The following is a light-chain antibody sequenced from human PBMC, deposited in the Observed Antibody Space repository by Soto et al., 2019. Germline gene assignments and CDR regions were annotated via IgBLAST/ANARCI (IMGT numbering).Light chain of an antibody. CDR2: AAS. J-gene: IGKJ2*01. Sequence: EIVLTQSPGTLSLSPGERATLSCRASQSVSSSYLAWYQQKPGQAPRLLMYAASSRATGIPDRFSGSGSGTDFTLPISSLEPEDFAVYYCQQYCSSPPYTFGQGTKLEIK. V-gene: IGKV3-20*01. CDR1: QSVSSSY. CDR3: QQYCSSPPYT.